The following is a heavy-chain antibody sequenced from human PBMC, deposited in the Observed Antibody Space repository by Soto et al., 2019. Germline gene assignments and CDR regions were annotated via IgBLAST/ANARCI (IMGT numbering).Heavy chain of an antibody. Sequence: SETLSLTCSVPGYSVTSSDYYWAWIRQPPGKGLEWIGSMFYSGLTYYNPSLKSRVTLSVDTSKNQFSVRLNSVTAADTAVYYCAPLSVSLSGPYGIHVWGQGTTVTVSS. J-gene: IGHJ6*02. CDR2: MFYSGLT. V-gene: IGHV4-39*01. D-gene: IGHD2-15*01. CDR1: GYSVTSSDYY. CDR3: APLSVSLSGPYGIHV.